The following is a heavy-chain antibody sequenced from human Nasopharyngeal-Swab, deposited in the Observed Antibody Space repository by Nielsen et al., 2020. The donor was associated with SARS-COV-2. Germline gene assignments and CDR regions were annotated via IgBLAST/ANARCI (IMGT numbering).Heavy chain of an antibody. D-gene: IGHD2-2*01. Sequence: ASMKVSCKASGYTFTSYYMHWVRQAPGQGLEWMGWISAYNGNTNYAQKFQGRVTMTTDTSTSTAYMELRSLRSDDTAVYYCARDSTGRGYCSSTSCYDLFGKYYYYGMDVWGQGTTVTVSS. CDR3: ARDSTGRGYCSSTSCYDLFGKYYYYGMDV. V-gene: IGHV1-18*04. J-gene: IGHJ6*02. CDR2: ISAYNGNT. CDR1: GYTFTSYY.